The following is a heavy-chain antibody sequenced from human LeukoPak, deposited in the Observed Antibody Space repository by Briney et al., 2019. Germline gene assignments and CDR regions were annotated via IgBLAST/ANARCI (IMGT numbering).Heavy chain of an antibody. Sequence: GGSLRLSCAASGFTFSNYAMSWVRQAPGKGLEWVSGINWNGGSTGYADSVKGRFTISRDNAKNSLYLQMNSLRAEDTALYYCARESRGNVVVPAAIWYYYYMDVWGKGTTVTVSS. CDR1: GFTFSNYA. J-gene: IGHJ6*03. CDR3: ARESRGNVVVPAAIWYYYYMDV. V-gene: IGHV3-20*04. D-gene: IGHD2-2*01. CDR2: INWNGGST.